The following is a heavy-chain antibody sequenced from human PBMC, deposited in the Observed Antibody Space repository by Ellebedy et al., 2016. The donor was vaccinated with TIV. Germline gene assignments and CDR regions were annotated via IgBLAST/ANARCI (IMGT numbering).Heavy chain of an antibody. D-gene: IGHD5-24*01. Sequence: MPSETLSLTCAVSGDSITSYYWNWIRQPPGKGLEWIGFVFHSGSTNYNPSLRSRVTMSVDTSNHQFSLRLTSATAADTAVYYCAGVRDGRRPFDYWGQGTLVTVSS. V-gene: IGHV4-59*01. CDR3: AGVRDGRRPFDY. J-gene: IGHJ4*02. CDR2: VFHSGST. CDR1: GDSITSYY.